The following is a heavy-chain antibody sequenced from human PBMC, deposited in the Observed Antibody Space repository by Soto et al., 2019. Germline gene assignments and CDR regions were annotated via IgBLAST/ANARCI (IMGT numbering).Heavy chain of an antibody. Sequence: PGGSLRLSCAASGFTVSSNYMSWVRQAPGKGLEWVSVIYSGGSTYYADSVKGRFTISRDNSKNTLYLQMNSLRAEDTAVYYCARVEVDGDYVSDVFDIRGQGTTVTVSS. CDR2: IYSGGST. CDR3: ARVEVDGDYVSDVFDI. CDR1: GFTVSSNY. D-gene: IGHD4-17*01. J-gene: IGHJ3*02. V-gene: IGHV3-66*01.